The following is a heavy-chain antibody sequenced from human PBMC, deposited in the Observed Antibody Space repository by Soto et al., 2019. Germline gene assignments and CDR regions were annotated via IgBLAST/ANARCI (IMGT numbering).Heavy chain of an antibody. Sequence: QVQLVESGGGVVQPGRSLRLSCEASGFTFSNYGMHWVRQAPGKGLEWVAVIASDGRDKKFADSVKDRFTISRDNSRDTLYLQMNSLRPEDTALYYCVKDRAVRAASYYFDYWGQGTLVTVSS. D-gene: IGHD6-13*01. CDR3: VKDRAVRAASYYFDY. CDR2: IASDGRDK. V-gene: IGHV3-30*18. J-gene: IGHJ4*02. CDR1: GFTFSNYG.